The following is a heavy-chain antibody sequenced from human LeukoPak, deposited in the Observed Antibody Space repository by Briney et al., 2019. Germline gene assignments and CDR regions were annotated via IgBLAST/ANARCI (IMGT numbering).Heavy chain of an antibody. CDR3: ARESRYYGSGSYYNEGVFDY. J-gene: IGHJ4*02. CDR1: GFMFSSYW. V-gene: IGHV3-7*05. D-gene: IGHD3-10*01. CDR2: IKQDGSQI. Sequence: GGSLRLSCAGSGFMFSSYWIYWVRQAPGKGLESVANIKQDGSQIHYVDSVKGRFTISRDNAQNSVYLQMNSLRVEDTAVYYCARESRYYGSGSYYNEGVFDYWGQGTLVTVSS.